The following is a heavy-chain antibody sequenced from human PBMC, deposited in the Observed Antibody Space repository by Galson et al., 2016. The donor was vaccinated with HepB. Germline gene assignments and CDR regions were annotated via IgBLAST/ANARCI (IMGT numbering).Heavy chain of an antibody. J-gene: IGHJ2*01. CDR2: ISSSSSYI. CDR3: ARPDVGLTYWYFDL. V-gene: IGHV3-11*06. Sequence: SLRLSCAGSGFTFSDYFMSWIRQAPGKGLEWVAYISSSSSYIMYADSVKGRFTISSDKAKNSLYLEMNSLRAEDTSVYYCARPDVGLTYWYFDLWGRGTLVTVSS. CDR1: GFTFSDYF. D-gene: IGHD3/OR15-3a*01.